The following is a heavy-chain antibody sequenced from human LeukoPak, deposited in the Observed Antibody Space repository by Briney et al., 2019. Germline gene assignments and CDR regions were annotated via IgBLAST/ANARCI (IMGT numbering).Heavy chain of an antibody. J-gene: IGHJ6*03. V-gene: IGHV4-59*08. CDR2: ISYSGST. Sequence: PSETLSLTCTVSGGSISSYYWNWIRQPPGKGLEWIGHISYSGSTNYNPSLKSRLTISVATSKNQFSLKLSSVTAADTAIYYCARTPPIEPYYYVDVWGTGTTVTVSS. CDR3: ARTPPIEPYYYVDV. CDR1: GGSISSYY. D-gene: IGHD2-15*01.